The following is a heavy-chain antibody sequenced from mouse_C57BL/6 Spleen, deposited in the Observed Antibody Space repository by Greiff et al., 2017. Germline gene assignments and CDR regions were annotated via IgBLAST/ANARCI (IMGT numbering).Heavy chain of an antibody. CDR1: GYTFTDYY. Sequence: EVQLQQSGPVLVKPGASVKMSCKASGYTFTDYYMNWVKQSHGKSLEWIGVINPYNGGTSYNQKFKGKATLTVDKSSSTAYMELNSLTSEDSAVYYCARGNYDYDDAMDYWGQGTSVTVSS. D-gene: IGHD2-4*01. V-gene: IGHV1-19*01. J-gene: IGHJ4*01. CDR3: ARGNYDYDDAMDY. CDR2: INPYNGGT.